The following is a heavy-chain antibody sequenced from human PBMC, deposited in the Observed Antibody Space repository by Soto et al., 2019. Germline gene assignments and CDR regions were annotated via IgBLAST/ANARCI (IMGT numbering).Heavy chain of an antibody. D-gene: IGHD5-12*01. CDR3: ARAEIEMATILGTGHLGY. V-gene: IGHV3-48*01. CDR2: ISSSSSTI. Sequence: GGSLRLSCAASGFTFSSYSMNWVRQAPGKGLEWVSYISSSSSTIYYADSVKGRFTISRDNAKNSLYLQMNSLRAEDTAVYYCARAEIEMATILGTGHLGYWGQGTLVTVSS. CDR1: GFTFSSYS. J-gene: IGHJ4*02.